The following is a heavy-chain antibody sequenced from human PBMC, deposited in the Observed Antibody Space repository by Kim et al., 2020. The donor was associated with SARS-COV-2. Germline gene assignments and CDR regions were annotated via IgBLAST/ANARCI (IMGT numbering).Heavy chain of an antibody. CDR1: GFTFSSYA. CDR3: ARVGSREVVVTAILY. V-gene: IGHV3-30*04. D-gene: IGHD2-21*02. CDR2: ISYDGSNK. Sequence: GGSLRLSCAASGFTFSSYAMHWVRQAPGKGLEWVAVISYDGSNKYYADSVKGRFTISRDNSKNTLYLQMNSLRAEDTAVYYCARVGSREVVVTAILYWGQGTLVTVSS. J-gene: IGHJ4*02.